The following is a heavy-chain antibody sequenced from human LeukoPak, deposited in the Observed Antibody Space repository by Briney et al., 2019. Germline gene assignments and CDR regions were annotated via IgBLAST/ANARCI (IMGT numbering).Heavy chain of an antibody. D-gene: IGHD6-6*01. CDR3: AKDLFSSYGPTFFDY. Sequence: PGGSLRLSCAASGFTFSSYAMSWVRQAPGKGLEWVSVISGSGGSTYYADSVKGRFTISRDNSKNTLYLQMNSLRAEDTAVYYCAKDLFSSYGPTFFDYWGQGTLVTVSS. CDR2: ISGSGGST. CDR1: GFTFSSYA. J-gene: IGHJ4*02. V-gene: IGHV3-23*01.